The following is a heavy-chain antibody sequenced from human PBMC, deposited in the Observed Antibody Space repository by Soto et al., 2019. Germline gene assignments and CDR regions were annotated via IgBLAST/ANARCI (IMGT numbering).Heavy chain of an antibody. CDR2: INHSGST. D-gene: IGHD3-10*01. CDR1: GGSFSGYY. V-gene: IGHV4-34*01. CDR3: ARGVMVRGVIKNYCDY. Sequence: QVQLQQWGAGLLKPSETLSLTCAVYGGSFSGYYWSWIRQPPGKGLEWIGEINHSGSTNYNPSLKSRVTIAVDTSKNQFSLKLSSVTAADTAVYYCARGVMVRGVIKNYCDYWGQGTLVTVSS. J-gene: IGHJ4*02.